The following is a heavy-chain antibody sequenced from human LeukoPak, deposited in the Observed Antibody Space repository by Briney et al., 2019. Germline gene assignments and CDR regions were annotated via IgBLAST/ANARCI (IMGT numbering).Heavy chain of an antibody. J-gene: IGHJ3*02. Sequence: SETLSLTCAVYGGSFSGYYWSWIRQPPGKGLEWIGYIYYSGSTNYNPSLKSRVTISVDTSKNQFSLKLSSVTAADKAVYYCARSCRILDIVATIRARLGGNGFDIWGQGTMVTVSS. CDR3: ARSCRILDIVATIRARLGGNGFDI. V-gene: IGHV4-59*12. CDR2: IYYSGST. CDR1: GGSFSGYY. D-gene: IGHD5-12*01.